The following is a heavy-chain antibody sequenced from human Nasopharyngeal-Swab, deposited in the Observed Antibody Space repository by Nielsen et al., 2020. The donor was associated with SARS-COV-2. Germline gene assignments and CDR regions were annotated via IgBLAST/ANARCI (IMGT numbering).Heavy chain of an antibody. D-gene: IGHD3-3*01. CDR3: AGGEGSYYDFWSGYSGDAFDI. J-gene: IGHJ3*02. CDR2: ISSSSSTI. V-gene: IGHV3-48*04. Sequence: GRSLRLSCAASGLTFSNYWMGWVRQAQGKGLEWVSYISSSSSTIYYADSVKGRFTISRDNAKNSLSLQMNSLRAEDKAVYYCAGGEGSYYDFWSGYSGDAFDIWGQGTMVTVSS. CDR1: GLTFSNYW.